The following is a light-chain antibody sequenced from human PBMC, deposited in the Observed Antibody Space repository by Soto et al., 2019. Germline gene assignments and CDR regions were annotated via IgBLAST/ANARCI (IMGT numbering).Light chain of an antibody. Sequence: DIVMTQSPASLAVSLGERATINCKSSQSVLYSSNNKDYLAWYRQKPGQPPKLLIYWASTRESGVPDRFSGSGSATDFTLAISSLQAEDVAVYYCQQYYSSPLTFGGGPKVEIK. CDR1: QSVLYSSNNKDY. J-gene: IGKJ4*01. V-gene: IGKV4-1*01. CDR3: QQYYSSPLT. CDR2: WAS.